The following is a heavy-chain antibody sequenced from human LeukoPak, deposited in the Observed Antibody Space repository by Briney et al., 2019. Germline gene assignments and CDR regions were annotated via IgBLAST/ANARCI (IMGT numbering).Heavy chain of an antibody. Sequence: ASVKVSCTAAGYTFIRYYMHWVRQAPGQGLEWMGTFNPSENGTSYAQKFQGRVTLTRDTSTSTVYMELSSLRSDDTAVYYCATSAFDYWGQGTLVTVPS. J-gene: IGHJ4*02. D-gene: IGHD2-15*01. CDR1: GYTFIRYY. V-gene: IGHV1-46*01. CDR3: ATSAFDY. CDR2: FNPSENGT.